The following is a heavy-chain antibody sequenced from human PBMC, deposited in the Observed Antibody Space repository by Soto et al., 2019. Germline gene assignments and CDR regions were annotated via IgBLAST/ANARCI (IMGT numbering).Heavy chain of an antibody. CDR1: GASISGFY. D-gene: IGHD1-1*01. Sequence: SETMPRPSTVSGASISGFYWRWIRKSAGKGLARIGRSYAAGTTDYNPSLKSRVMMSVDTSKKQLSLKLRSVTAADTAVYYRVREGTKTLRGWFDPRGQGISVTVSS. J-gene: IGHJ5*02. V-gene: IGHV4-4*07. CDR3: VREGTKTLRGWFDP. CDR2: SYAAGTT.